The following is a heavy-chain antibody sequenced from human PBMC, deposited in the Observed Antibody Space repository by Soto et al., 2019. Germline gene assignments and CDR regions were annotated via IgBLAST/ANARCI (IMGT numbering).Heavy chain of an antibody. J-gene: IGHJ5*02. CDR2: IYYSGST. Sequence: SETLSLTCTVSGGSISSYYWSWIRQPPGKGLEWIGYIYYSGSTNYNPSLKSRVTISVDTSKNQFSLKLSSVTAADTAVSYCTTNGRDYGSGSYPFDPWGQGTLVTVSS. V-gene: IGHV4-59*01. CDR1: GGSISSYY. D-gene: IGHD3-10*01. CDR3: TTNGRDYGSGSYPFDP.